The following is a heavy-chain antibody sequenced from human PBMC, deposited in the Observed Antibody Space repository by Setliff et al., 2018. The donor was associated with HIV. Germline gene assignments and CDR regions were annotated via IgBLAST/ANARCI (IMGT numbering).Heavy chain of an antibody. Sequence: ASVKVSCKASRYTFTDYYMHWVRQAPGQGLEWMGWINPNNGDTNYAQHFQDRVSMTRDTSISTVYMELSRLGPDDTAVYYCARSGADYYDTSGYFQHWGQGTLVTVSS. D-gene: IGHD3-22*01. CDR2: INPNNGDT. CDR1: RYTFTDYY. J-gene: IGHJ1*01. CDR3: ARSGADYYDTSGYFQH. V-gene: IGHV1-2*02.